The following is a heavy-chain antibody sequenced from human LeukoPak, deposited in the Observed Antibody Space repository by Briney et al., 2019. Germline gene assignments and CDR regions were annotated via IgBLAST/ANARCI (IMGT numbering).Heavy chain of an antibody. CDR3: ARSAATFYYYYMDV. D-gene: IGHD2-15*01. Sequence: GGSLRLSCAASGFTFSSYSMNWVRQAPGKGLEWVSSISSSSSYIYYADSVKGRFTISRDNAKNSLYLQMNSLRAEDTAVYYCARSAATFYYYYMDVWGKGTTVTISS. CDR1: GFTFSSYS. J-gene: IGHJ6*03. CDR2: ISSSSSYI. V-gene: IGHV3-21*01.